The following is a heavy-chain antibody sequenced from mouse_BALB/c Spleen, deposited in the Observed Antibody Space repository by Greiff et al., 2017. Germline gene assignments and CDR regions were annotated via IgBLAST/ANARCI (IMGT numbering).Heavy chain of an antibody. CDR2: IWGDGST. Sequence: VQLQESGPGLVAPSQSLSITCTVSGFSLTGYGVNWVRQPPGKGLEWLGMIWGDGSTDYNSALKSRLSIRKDNAKSHVFLKMNSLPTDDTARYYCARDYYGMAMDYWGQGTSVTVSS. V-gene: IGHV2-6-7*02. CDR3: ARDYYGMAMDY. CDR1: GFSLTGYG. J-gene: IGHJ4*01. D-gene: IGHD2-1*01.